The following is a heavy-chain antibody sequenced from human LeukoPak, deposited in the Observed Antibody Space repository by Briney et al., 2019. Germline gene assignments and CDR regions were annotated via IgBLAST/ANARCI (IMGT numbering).Heavy chain of an antibody. CDR1: GFTFTTYS. J-gene: IGHJ4*02. CDR3: ASRPYDNSGYYYV. D-gene: IGHD3-22*01. CDR2: ISGSSSYI. Sequence: GGSLRLSCAASGFTFTTYSMDWVRQAPGKGLEWVSSISGSSSYIYYADTVKGRFTISRDNAKNSLFLQMNSLRAEDTAVYYCASRPYDNSGYYYVWGQGTLVTVSS. V-gene: IGHV3-21*01.